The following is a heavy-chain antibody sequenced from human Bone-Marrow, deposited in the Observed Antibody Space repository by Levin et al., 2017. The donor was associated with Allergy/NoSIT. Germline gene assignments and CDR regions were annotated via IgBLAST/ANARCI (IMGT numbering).Heavy chain of an antibody. Sequence: PGGSLRLSCVASGFTFSSYAMSWVRQAPGKGLEWVSAISGSGVSTYGDSVKGRFTVSRDNFKNTLYLQMNSLRAEDTAVYYCAKDRDSSSWTFYYGMDVWGQGTTVTVSS. D-gene: IGHD6-13*01. CDR2: ISGSGVST. CDR3: AKDRDSSSWTFYYGMDV. V-gene: IGHV3-23*01. CDR1: GFTFSSYA. J-gene: IGHJ6*02.